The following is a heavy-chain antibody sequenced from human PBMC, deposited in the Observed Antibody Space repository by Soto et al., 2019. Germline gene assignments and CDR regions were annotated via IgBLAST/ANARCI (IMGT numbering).Heavy chain of an antibody. Sequence: GGSLRLSCAASGFTFSSYGMHWVRQAPGKGLEWVAVISYDGSNKYYADSVKGRFTISRDNSKNTRYLQMNSLRAEDTAVYYCAKGAEGSYFDYWGQGTLVTVSS. CDR3: AKGAEGSYFDY. CDR2: ISYDGSNK. D-gene: IGHD3-10*01. J-gene: IGHJ4*02. V-gene: IGHV3-30*18. CDR1: GFTFSSYG.